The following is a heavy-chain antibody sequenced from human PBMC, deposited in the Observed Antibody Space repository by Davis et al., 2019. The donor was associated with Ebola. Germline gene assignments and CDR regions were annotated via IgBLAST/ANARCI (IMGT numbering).Heavy chain of an antibody. J-gene: IGHJ4*02. CDR2: IKQDGSEK. CDR1: GFTFSSYW. CDR3: ARGPSTGNSFTY. Sequence: GGSLRLSCAASGFTFSSYWMSWVRQAPGKGLEWVANIKQDGSEKYYVDSVKGRFTISRDNDKNSLSLQMNGLRAEDPAVYYCARGPSTGNSFTYWGQGTLVTVSS. D-gene: IGHD4-23*01. V-gene: IGHV3-7*01.